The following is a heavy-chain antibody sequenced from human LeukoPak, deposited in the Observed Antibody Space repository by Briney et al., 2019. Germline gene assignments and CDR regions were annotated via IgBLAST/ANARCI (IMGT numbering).Heavy chain of an antibody. Sequence: GESLKISCEGSGYTITNYWIGWVRQMPGKGLEWMGIIYPSDSDTRYSPSFQGQVTISADKSISTAYLQWSSLKASDTAIYYCARHNAVRGVIITFPLPDYWGQGTLVTVSS. CDR3: ARHNAVRGVIITFPLPDY. D-gene: IGHD3-10*01. V-gene: IGHV5-51*01. CDR1: GYTITNYW. J-gene: IGHJ4*02. CDR2: IYPSDSDT.